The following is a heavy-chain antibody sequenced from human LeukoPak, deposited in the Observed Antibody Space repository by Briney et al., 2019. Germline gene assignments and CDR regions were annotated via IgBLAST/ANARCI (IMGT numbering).Heavy chain of an antibody. V-gene: IGHV3-53*01. J-gene: IGHJ4*02. CDR1: GFTVSNNY. CDR2: IYSNGVT. D-gene: IGHD2-8*01. CDR3: AKDGQPSTRSYLCTHGLCYQDY. Sequence: GGSLRLSCAASGFTVSNNYMIWVRQAPGKGLEWVSLIYSNGVTNYADSVKGRFTISRDSSKNTLYLQMNSVRAEDTAVYYCAKDGQPSTRSYLCTHGLCYQDYWGQGTLVTVSS.